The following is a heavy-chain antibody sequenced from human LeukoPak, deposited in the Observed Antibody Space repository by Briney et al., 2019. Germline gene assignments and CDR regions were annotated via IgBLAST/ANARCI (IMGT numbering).Heavy chain of an antibody. Sequence: GGSLRLSCAASGFTFSSYAMSWVRQAPGKGLEWVAVIWYDGSNKYYADSVKGRFTVSRDNSKNTLYLQMNSLRAEDTAVYYCATAVASSSGWYADYWGQGTLVTVSS. J-gene: IGHJ4*02. V-gene: IGHV3-33*08. CDR3: ATAVASSSGWYADY. CDR1: GFTFSSYA. D-gene: IGHD6-19*01. CDR2: IWYDGSNK.